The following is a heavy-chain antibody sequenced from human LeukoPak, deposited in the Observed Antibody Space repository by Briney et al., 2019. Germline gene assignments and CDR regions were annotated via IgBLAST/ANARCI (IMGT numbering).Heavy chain of an antibody. CDR1: GFTFSIYG. Sequence: PGGSLRLSCAASGFTFSIYGMHWVRQAPGKGLEWVAVIWYDGSNKYYADSVKGRFTISRDNSKNTLYLQMNSLRAEDTAVYYCARGYCSGGSCYPDYWGQGTLVTVSS. D-gene: IGHD2-15*01. J-gene: IGHJ4*02. CDR2: IWYDGSNK. CDR3: ARGYCSGGSCYPDY. V-gene: IGHV3-33*01.